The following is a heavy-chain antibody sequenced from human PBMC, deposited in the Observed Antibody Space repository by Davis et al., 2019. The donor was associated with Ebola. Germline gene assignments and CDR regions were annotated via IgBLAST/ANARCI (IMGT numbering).Heavy chain of an antibody. J-gene: IGHJ4*02. CDR3: TRTTRDSGWFIDF. CDR1: GGSISSYY. V-gene: IGHV4-59*12. D-gene: IGHD6-19*01. Sequence: SETLSLTCTVSGGSISSYYWSWIRQPPGKGLEWIGYIYYRGSTNYNPSLKSRVTISVDTSKNQFSLKLNSVTAADTAVYYCTRTTRDSGWFIDFWGRGTRVTVSS. CDR2: IYYRGST.